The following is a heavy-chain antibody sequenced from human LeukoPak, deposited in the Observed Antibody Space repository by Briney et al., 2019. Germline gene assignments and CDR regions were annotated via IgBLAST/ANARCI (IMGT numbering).Heavy chain of an antibody. D-gene: IGHD3-10*01. V-gene: IGHV4-59*01. CDR3: ARHHGSGSYGNWFDP. Sequence: SESLSLTCAVYGASFSGYYWSWIRQPPGKGLEWIGYIYYSGSTNYNPSLKSRVTISVDTSKNQFSLKLSSVTAADTAVYYCARHHGSGSYGNWFDPWGQGTLVTVSS. CDR1: GASFSGYY. J-gene: IGHJ5*02. CDR2: IYYSGST.